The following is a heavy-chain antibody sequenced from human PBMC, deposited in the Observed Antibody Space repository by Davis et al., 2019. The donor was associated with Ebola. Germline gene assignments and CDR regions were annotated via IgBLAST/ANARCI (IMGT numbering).Heavy chain of an antibody. CDR2: INPSGGST. CDR1: GYTFTSYY. Sequence: ASVQVSCKAFGYTFTSYYMLWVRHAPGQGLEWMGIINPSGGSTRYAQKFKGRVTMTRDTYTSTVYMELSSLRSEDTAVYYCASKGGDYGDYYYGMDVWGQGTTVTVSS. D-gene: IGHD4-17*01. V-gene: IGHV1-46*01. CDR3: ASKGGDYGDYYYGMDV. J-gene: IGHJ6*02.